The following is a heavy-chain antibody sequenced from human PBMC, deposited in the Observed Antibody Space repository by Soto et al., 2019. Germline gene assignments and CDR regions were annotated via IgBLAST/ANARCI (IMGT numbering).Heavy chain of an antibody. J-gene: IGHJ4*02. V-gene: IGHV1-3*01. CDR1: GYTFTSYA. CDR3: GREVGIAAAGSDY. Sequence: ASVKVSCKASGYTFTSYAMHWVRQAPGQRLEWKRWINAGNGNTKYSQKFQGRVTITRDTSANTAYMELSSLTSEDTAVYYCGREVGIAAAGSDYWGQGTLVTVSS. CDR2: INAGNGNT. D-gene: IGHD6-13*01.